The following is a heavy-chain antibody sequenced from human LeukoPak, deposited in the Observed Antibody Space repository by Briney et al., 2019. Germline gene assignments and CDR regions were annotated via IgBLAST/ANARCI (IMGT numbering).Heavy chain of an antibody. D-gene: IGHD6-13*01. CDR2: ISSSSSSYI. CDR3: ARGFLAAAGDFDY. Sequence: GGSLRLSCAASGFTFSSYSMNWVRQAPGKGLEWVSSISSSSSSYIYYADSVKGRFTISRDNAKNSLYLQMNSLRAEDTAVYYCARGFLAAAGDFDYWGQGTLVTVSS. J-gene: IGHJ4*02. CDR1: GFTFSSYS. V-gene: IGHV3-21*01.